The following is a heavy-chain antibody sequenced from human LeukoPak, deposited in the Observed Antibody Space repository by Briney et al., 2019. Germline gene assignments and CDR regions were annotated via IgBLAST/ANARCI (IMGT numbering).Heavy chain of an antibody. Sequence: PSVKVSCKASGGTFSSYAINWVRQAPGQGLEWMGWINPNSGGTNYAQKFQGRVTMTRDTSISTAYMELSRLRSDDTAVYYCARSEWSGWFTYWGQGTLVTVSS. CDR2: INPNSGGT. CDR1: GGTFSSYA. J-gene: IGHJ4*02. V-gene: IGHV1-2*02. D-gene: IGHD6-19*01. CDR3: ARSEWSGWFTY.